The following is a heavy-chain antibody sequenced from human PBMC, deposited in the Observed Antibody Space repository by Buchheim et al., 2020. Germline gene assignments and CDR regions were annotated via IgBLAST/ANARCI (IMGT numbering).Heavy chain of an antibody. D-gene: IGHD6-19*01. Sequence: QVQLVESGGGVVQPGRSLRLSCAASGFTFSSYGMHWVRQAPGKGLEWVAVIWYDGSNKYYADSVKGRFTISRDNSKNTLYLQMNSLGAEDTAVYYCARDSGAYIAVAGIDYWGQGTL. CDR1: GFTFSSYG. V-gene: IGHV3-33*01. CDR3: ARDSGAYIAVAGIDY. CDR2: IWYDGSNK. J-gene: IGHJ4*02.